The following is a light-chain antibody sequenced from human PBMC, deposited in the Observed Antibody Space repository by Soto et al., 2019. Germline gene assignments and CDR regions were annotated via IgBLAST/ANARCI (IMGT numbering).Light chain of an antibody. J-gene: IGKJ5*01. V-gene: IGKV3-20*01. CDR1: QSVSSSY. CDR3: QQYGSSPPIT. Sequence: GLTPSPGTLSLSPGERATLSCSASQSVSSSYLAWYQQKPGQAPRLLIYGVSSRANGIPDRFSGSGSGTDLTLTISRLEPEAFAVYYCQQYGSSPPITFGQGTLLE. CDR2: GVS.